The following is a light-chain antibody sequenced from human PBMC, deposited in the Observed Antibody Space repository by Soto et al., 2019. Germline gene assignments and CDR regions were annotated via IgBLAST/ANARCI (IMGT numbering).Light chain of an antibody. V-gene: IGKV3-11*01. CDR1: RSVSSY. J-gene: IGKJ5*01. Sequence: ELVLPDSPSTPYLSPGESATLSCRATRSVSSYLAWYQQKPGQAPRLLIYDASSRPTDIPARFSGSGSGTDFTLTISSLEPEDFALYYCQQRSNWPITFGQGTRLEIK. CDR3: QQRSNWPIT. CDR2: DAS.